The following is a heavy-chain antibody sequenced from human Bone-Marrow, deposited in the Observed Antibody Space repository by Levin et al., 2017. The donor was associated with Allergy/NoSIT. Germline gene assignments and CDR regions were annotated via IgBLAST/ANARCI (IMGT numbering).Heavy chain of an antibody. V-gene: IGHV4-39*01. Sequence: SETLSLTCSVSGGSITSTNYYWGWIRQPPGKGLEWIGTIFYSGSTYYNPSLKSRVSISVDTSKNQFSLRLRSVTDADTGIYYCASEVTVVGFFYGMDVWGQGTTVTVSS. J-gene: IGHJ6*02. D-gene: IGHD3-16*01. CDR2: IFYSGST. CDR1: GGSITSTNYY. CDR3: ASEVTVVGFFYGMDV.